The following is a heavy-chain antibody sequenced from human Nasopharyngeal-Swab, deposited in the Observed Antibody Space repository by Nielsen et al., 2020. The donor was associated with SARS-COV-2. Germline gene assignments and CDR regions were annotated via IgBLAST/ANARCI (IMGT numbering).Heavy chain of an antibody. Sequence: VRQAPGKGLEWVSAISGSGGSTYYADSVKGRFTISRDNSKNTLYLQMNSLRAEDTAVYYCARDAGGGGFRSGYLGAYMDVWGKGTTVTVSS. D-gene: IGHD3-3*01. J-gene: IGHJ6*03. V-gene: IGHV3-23*01. CDR2: ISGSGGST. CDR3: ARDAGGGGFRSGYLGAYMDV.